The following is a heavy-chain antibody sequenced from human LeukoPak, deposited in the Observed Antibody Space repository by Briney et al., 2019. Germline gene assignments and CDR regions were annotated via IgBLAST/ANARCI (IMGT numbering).Heavy chain of an antibody. CDR2: ISLTGET. CDR1: GGSISSTNW. D-gene: IGHD1-26*01. Sequence: SETLSLTCGVSGGSISSTNWWSWVRQPPGQGLEWIGEISLTGETNYNPSLNGRVTMSLDKSRNQLSLKLTSVTAADTAIYYCSGQSGAFCPFGYWGQGTLVIV. CDR3: SGQSGAFCPFGY. J-gene: IGHJ4*02. V-gene: IGHV4-4*02.